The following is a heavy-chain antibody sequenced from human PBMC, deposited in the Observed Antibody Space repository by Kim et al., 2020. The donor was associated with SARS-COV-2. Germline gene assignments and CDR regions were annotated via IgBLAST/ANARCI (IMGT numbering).Heavy chain of an antibody. V-gene: IGHV3-23*01. J-gene: IGHJ4*02. D-gene: IGHD1-26*01. Sequence: ADSVKGRFTISRENTKNTLYLQMNSLRAEDTAIYCCASPPYSESYWTFDHWGQGTLVTVSS. CDR3: ASPPYSESYWTFDH.